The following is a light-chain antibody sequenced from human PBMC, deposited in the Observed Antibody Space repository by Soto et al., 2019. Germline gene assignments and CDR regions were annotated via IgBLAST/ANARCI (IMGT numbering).Light chain of an antibody. V-gene: IGKV2-30*01. CDR1: QSLLYSDGNTY. CDR2: KVS. Sequence: DVVMTQSALSLPVTLGQPASISCRSSQSLLYSDGNTYLTWLQQRPGQSPRRLIYKVSIRDSGVPDRFSGSGSGTDFTLKITRVEAEDVGVYYCMQGTHWPPTTFGQGTKVEIK. J-gene: IGKJ1*01. CDR3: MQGTHWPPTT.